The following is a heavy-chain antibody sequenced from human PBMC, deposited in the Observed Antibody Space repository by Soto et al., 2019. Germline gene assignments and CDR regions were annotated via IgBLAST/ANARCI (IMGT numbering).Heavy chain of an antibody. V-gene: IGHV1-18*01. D-gene: IGHD3-10*01. CDR2: ISAYNGNT. CDR1: GYTFTSYG. CDR3: ASALLWFGELSD. J-gene: IGHJ4*02. Sequence: GASVKVSCKASGYTFTSYGISWVRQAPGQGLEWVGWISAYNGNTNYAQKLQGRVTMTTDTSTNTAYMELRSLRSDDTAVYYRASALLWFGELSDWGQGTLVTVSS.